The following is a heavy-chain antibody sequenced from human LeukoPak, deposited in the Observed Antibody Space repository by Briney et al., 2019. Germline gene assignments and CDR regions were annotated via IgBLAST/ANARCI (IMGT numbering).Heavy chain of an antibody. CDR1: GFTVSTNS. CDR2: ISGSGGST. D-gene: IGHD2-2*01. Sequence: GGSLRLSCTVSGFTVSTNSMSWVRQAPGKGLEWVSAISGSGGSTYYADSVKGRFTISRDNSKNTLYLQMNSLRAEDTAVYYCAKSPAGKALYYFDYWGQGTLVTVSS. V-gene: IGHV3-23*01. CDR3: AKSPAGKALYYFDY. J-gene: IGHJ4*02.